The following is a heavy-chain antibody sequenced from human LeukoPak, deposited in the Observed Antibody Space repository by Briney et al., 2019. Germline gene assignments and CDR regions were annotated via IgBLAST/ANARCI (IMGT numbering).Heavy chain of an antibody. Sequence: PSETLSLTCAVYGGSFSGYYWSWIRQPPGKGLEWIGEINHSGSTNYNPSLKSRVTISVDTSKNQFSLKLSSVTAADTAVYYCARETSYDDKVWYWFDPWGQGTLVTVSS. CDR3: ARETSYDDKVWYWFDP. V-gene: IGHV4-34*01. J-gene: IGHJ5*02. D-gene: IGHD3-3*01. CDR1: GGSFSGYY. CDR2: INHSGST.